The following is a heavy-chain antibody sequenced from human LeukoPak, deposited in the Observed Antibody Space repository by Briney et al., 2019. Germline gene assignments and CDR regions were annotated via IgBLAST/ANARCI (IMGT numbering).Heavy chain of an antibody. CDR2: IIPIFGTA. J-gene: IGHJ6*02. CDR3: ARGYSSSSGASIPSYYYYYYGMDV. V-gene: IGHV1-69*13. CDR1: GGTFSSYA. Sequence: GASVTVSCTASGGTFSSYAISWVRQAPGQGLEWMGGIIPIFGTANYAQKFQGRVTITADESTSTAYMELSSLGSEDTAVYYCARGYSSSSGASIPSYYYYYYGMDVWGQGTTVTVSS. D-gene: IGHD6-6*01.